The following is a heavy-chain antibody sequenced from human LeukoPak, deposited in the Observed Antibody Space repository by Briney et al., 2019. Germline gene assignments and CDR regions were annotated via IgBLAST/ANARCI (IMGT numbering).Heavy chain of an antibody. CDR1: GYSISSGYY. CDR2: IYHSGRT. Sequence: PSETLSLTCTVSGYSISSGYYWGWIRQSPGKGLEWIGSIYHSGRTYYNPSLKSRVTISVDTSKKQFSLKLSSVTAADTAVYYCARGWVVGATLRFGCWFDPWGQGTLVTVSS. CDR3: ARGWVVGATLRFGCWFDP. J-gene: IGHJ5*02. V-gene: IGHV4-38-2*02. D-gene: IGHD1-26*01.